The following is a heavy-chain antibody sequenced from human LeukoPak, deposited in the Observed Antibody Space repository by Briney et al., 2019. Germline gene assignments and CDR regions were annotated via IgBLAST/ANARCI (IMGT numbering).Heavy chain of an antibody. CDR2: FYPGDSDT. CDR1: GYSFTSHW. J-gene: IGHJ6*02. Sequence: GESLKISCKGSGYSFTSHWIAWVCQMPGKGLEWMGIFYPGDSDTRYSPSFQGQVTISGDKSISTAYLQWSSLKASDTAMYYCARRGTSNSYYVMDVWGQGTTVTVSS. V-gene: IGHV5-51*01. D-gene: IGHD1-1*01. CDR3: ARRGTSNSYYVMDV.